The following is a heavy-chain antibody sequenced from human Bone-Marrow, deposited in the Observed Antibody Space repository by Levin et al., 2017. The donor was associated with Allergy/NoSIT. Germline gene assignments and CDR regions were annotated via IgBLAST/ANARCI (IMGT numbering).Heavy chain of an antibody. D-gene: IGHD6-13*01. Sequence: LSLTCAASGFTFSSYAMHWVRQAPGKGLEWVAVISYDGSNKYYADSVKGRFTISRDNSKNTLYLQMNSLRAEDTAVYYCAKPGIAAGEDYWGQGTLVTVSS. V-gene: IGHV3-30-3*02. CDR1: GFTFSSYA. CDR2: ISYDGSNK. J-gene: IGHJ4*02. CDR3: AKPGIAAGEDY.